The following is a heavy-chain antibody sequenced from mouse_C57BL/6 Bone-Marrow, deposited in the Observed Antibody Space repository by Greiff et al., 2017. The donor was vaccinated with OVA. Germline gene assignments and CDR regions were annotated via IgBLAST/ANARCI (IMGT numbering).Heavy chain of an antibody. Sequence: QVQLQQPGAELVMPGASVKMSCKASGYTFTSYWMHWVKQRPGQGLEWIGEIDPSDSNTYYNQKFKGKATLNVDKSSSTAYMQLSSLTSEDSAVYYCARSLDFDYWGQGTTLTVSS. CDR1: GYTFTSYW. J-gene: IGHJ2*01. CDR3: ARSLDFDY. D-gene: IGHD1-2*01. CDR2: IDPSDSNT. V-gene: IGHV1-69*01.